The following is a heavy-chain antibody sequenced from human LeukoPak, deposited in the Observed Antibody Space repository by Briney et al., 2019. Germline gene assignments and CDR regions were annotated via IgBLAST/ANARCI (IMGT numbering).Heavy chain of an antibody. V-gene: IGHV1-8*02. CDR1: GGTFSSYA. CDR2: MNPNSGNT. Sequence: ASVKVSCKASGGTFSSYAISWVRQATGQGLEWMGWMNPNSGNTGYAQKFQGRVTMTRNTSISTAYMELSSLRSEDTAVYYCARERTTAFDYWGQGTLVTVSS. J-gene: IGHJ4*02. CDR3: ARERTTAFDY. D-gene: IGHD1-1*01.